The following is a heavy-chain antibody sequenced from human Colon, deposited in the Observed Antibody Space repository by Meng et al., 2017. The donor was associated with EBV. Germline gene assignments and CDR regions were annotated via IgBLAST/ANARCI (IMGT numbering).Heavy chain of an antibody. CDR1: GGSISSSSYS. CDR3: ARGIQIWHEIDY. V-gene: IGHV4-39*07. D-gene: IGHD5-18*01. CDR2: ISYGGST. J-gene: IGHJ4*02. Sequence: HLQLQESGPVLVKPSETLSFTCTVSGGSISSSSYSCAWIRQPPGKGLEWIGGISYGGSTSYNPSLKSRVTISIDTSKNQFSLSLTSVTAADTAIYYCARGIQIWHEIDYWGQGTLVTVSS.